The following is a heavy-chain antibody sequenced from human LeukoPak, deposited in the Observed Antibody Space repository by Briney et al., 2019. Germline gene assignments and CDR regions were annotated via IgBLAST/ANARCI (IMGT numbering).Heavy chain of an antibody. CDR3: ARQSPFYGDSDY. Sequence: SETLSLTCTVSGGSISSYYWSWIRQPPGKGLEWIGYIYYSGSTNYNPSLKSRVTISVDTSKNQFSLKLSSVTAADTAVYYCARQSPFYGDSDYWGQGTLVTVSS. CDR1: GGSISSYY. CDR2: IYYSGST. V-gene: IGHV4-59*08. J-gene: IGHJ4*02. D-gene: IGHD4-17*01.